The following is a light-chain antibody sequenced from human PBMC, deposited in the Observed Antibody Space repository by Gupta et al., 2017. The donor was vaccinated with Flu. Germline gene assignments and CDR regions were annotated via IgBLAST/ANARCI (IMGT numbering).Light chain of an antibody. J-gene: IGLJ1*01. CDR3: QAWDSSRCV. CDR1: HANIRGGYD. V-gene: IGLV1-40*01. Sequence: QKVTSAISRSHANIRGGYDVHWHQQRPGNAPKVISDGNSKRPAGIPDRFSGSNSGTAASLAITGLQAEDEADYYCQAWDSSRCVFRTGTKVTVL. CDR2: GNS.